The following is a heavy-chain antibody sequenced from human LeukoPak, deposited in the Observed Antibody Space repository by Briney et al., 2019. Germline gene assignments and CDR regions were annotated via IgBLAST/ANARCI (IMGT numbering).Heavy chain of an antibody. CDR3: ARVYGEIYYDFWSGYYSGRGFDY. D-gene: IGHD3-3*01. CDR2: IYHSGST. Sequence: PSETLSLTCTVSGYSISSGYYWGWIRQPPGKGLEWIGSIYHSGSTYYNPSLKSRVTISVDTSKNQFSLKLSSVTAADTAVYYCARVYGEIYYDFWSGYYSGRGFDYWGQGTLVTVSS. J-gene: IGHJ4*02. CDR1: GYSISSGYY. V-gene: IGHV4-38-2*02.